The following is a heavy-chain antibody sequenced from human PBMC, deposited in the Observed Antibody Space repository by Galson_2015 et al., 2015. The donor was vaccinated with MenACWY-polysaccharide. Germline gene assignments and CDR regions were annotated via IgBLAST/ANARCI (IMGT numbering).Heavy chain of an antibody. Sequence: SVKVSCKASGGTFSSYAISWVRQAPGQGLEWMGGIIPIFGTANYAQKFQGRVTITADESTSTAYMELSSLRSEDTAVYYCARGLDIVVVPAAILGWFDPSGQGTLVTVSS. J-gene: IGHJ5*02. CDR3: ARGLDIVVVPAAILGWFDP. CDR2: IIPIFGTA. CDR1: GGTFSSYA. D-gene: IGHD2-2*03. V-gene: IGHV1-69*13.